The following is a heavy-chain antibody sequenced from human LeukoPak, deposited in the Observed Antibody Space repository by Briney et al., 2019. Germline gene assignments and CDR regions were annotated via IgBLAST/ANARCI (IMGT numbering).Heavy chain of an antibody. CDR1: GYTFTGYY. J-gene: IGHJ4*02. D-gene: IGHD3-9*01. CDR2: INPNSGGT. V-gene: IGHV1-2*02. Sequence: APVKVSCKASGYTFTGYYMHWVRQAPGQGLEWMGWINPNSGGTNYVQKFQGRVTMTRDTSISTAYMELSRLRSDDTAVYYCARDTKLRYFDWLFIDYWGQGTLVTVSS. CDR3: ARDTKLRYFDWLFIDY.